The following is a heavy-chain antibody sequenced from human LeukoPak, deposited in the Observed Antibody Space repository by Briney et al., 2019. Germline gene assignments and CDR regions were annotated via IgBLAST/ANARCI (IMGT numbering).Heavy chain of an antibody. Sequence: SGPTLVKPTQTLTLTCTFSGFSLSTSGVGVGWIRQPPGKALECLALIYGDDDKRYGPSLKSRLTITKDTSKNHVVLTMTNMDPVDTATYYCARSTLTIYGPDAFDIWGQGAMVTVSS. CDR3: ARSTLTIYGPDAFDI. V-gene: IGHV2-5*05. D-gene: IGHD3-3*01. CDR1: GFSLSTSGVG. J-gene: IGHJ3*02. CDR2: IYGDDDK.